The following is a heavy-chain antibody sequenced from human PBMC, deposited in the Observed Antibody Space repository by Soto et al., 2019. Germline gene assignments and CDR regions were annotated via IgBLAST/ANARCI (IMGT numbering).Heavy chain of an antibody. V-gene: IGHV3-23*01. CDR3: AKDPPVVVPAAPTFDY. Sequence: VQLLESGGGLVQPGGSLRLSCAASGFTFSSYAMSWVRQAPGKGLEWVSAISGSGGSTYYADSVKGRFTISRDNSKNTLYLQMNSLRAEDTAVYYCAKDPPVVVPAAPTFDYWGQGTLVTVSS. CDR1: GFTFSSYA. D-gene: IGHD2-2*01. CDR2: ISGSGGST. J-gene: IGHJ4*02.